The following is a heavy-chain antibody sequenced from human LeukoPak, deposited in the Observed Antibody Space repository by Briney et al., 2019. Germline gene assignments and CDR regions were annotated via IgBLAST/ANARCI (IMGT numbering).Heavy chain of an antibody. D-gene: IGHD5-24*01. CDR2: IYYSGST. CDR3: ARATVEMATIAIDY. Sequence: SETLSLTCTVSGGSISSSSYYWGWIRQPPGKGLEWIGSIYYSGSTYYNPSPKSRVTISVDTSKNPFSLKLSSVTAADTAVYYCARATVEMATIAIDYWGQGTLVTVSS. CDR1: GGSISSSSYY. J-gene: IGHJ4*02. V-gene: IGHV4-39*07.